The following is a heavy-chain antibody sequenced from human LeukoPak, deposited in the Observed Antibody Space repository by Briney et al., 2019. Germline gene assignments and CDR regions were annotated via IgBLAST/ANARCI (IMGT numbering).Heavy chain of an antibody. CDR3: ATPYPGSGIAVAGRLGY. CDR2: INPYNGNT. D-gene: IGHD6-19*01. Sequence: ASVKVSCKASGYTFTSYGISWVRQAPGQGLEWVGWINPYNGNTNYAQKYKGRVTMTTDTSTTTAYMELRSLRSDDTAVYYCATPYPGSGIAVAGRLGYWGQGTLVTVSS. J-gene: IGHJ4*02. V-gene: IGHV1-18*01. CDR1: GYTFTSYG.